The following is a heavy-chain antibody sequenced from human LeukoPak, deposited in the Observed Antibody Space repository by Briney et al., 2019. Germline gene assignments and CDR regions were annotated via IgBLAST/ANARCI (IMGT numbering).Heavy chain of an antibody. CDR3: ARDQVAAAGIGGSLMD. D-gene: IGHD6-13*01. CDR1: GVSISSYY. J-gene: IGHJ4*02. V-gene: IGHV4-59*01. Sequence: QSSETLSLTCTVSGVSISSYYWSWIRQPPGKGLEWIGYIHYSGSSNYNPSLKSRVTISVDTSRNQYSLELRSVTAADTAVYYCARDQVAAAGIGGSLMDWGQGTLVTVSS. CDR2: IHYSGSS.